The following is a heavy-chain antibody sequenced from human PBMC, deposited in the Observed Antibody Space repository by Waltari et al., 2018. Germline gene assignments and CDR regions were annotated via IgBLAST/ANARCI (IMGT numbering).Heavy chain of an antibody. CDR2: ISSDGSRK. J-gene: IGHJ6*02. Sequence: QVQLVESGGGVVQPGRSLRLSCAASGFTFSSSGMRWVRQTPGRGLGWVAFISSDGSRKSYADSVKGRFSISRDNSKNSLSLEMNSLRPEDTAVYYCASCTGGNCYYYGFDVWGQGTTVTVSS. CDR1: GFTFSSSG. CDR3: ASCTGGNCYYYGFDV. V-gene: IGHV3-30*03. D-gene: IGHD2-8*02.